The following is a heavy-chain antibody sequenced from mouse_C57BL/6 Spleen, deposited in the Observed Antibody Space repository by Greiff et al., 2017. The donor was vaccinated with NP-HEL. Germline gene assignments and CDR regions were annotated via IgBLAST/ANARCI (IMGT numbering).Heavy chain of an antibody. Sequence: QVQLQQSGAELVKPGASVKISCKASGYAFSSYWMNWVKQRPGKGLEWIGQIYPGDGDTNYNGKFKGKATLTADKSSSTAYMQLISLTSEDSAVYFWARDYGSSEGTYYFDYWGQGTTLTVSS. CDR1: GYAFSSYW. D-gene: IGHD1-1*01. J-gene: IGHJ2*01. V-gene: IGHV1-80*01. CDR2: IYPGDGDT. CDR3: ARDYGSSEGTYYFDY.